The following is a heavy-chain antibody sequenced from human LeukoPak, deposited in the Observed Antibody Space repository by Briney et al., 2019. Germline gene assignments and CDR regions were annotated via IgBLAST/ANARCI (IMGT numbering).Heavy chain of an antibody. CDR3: AKISPLDYGGKPWALDI. V-gene: IGHV3-23*01. J-gene: IGHJ3*02. CDR2: IDPSGGGT. CDR1: GFPFSSYA. Sequence: PGGSLTLSCAASGFPFSSYAMRGVRQTPGKGLEWVSGIDPSGGGTYYADSVKGRFTISRDYSQNTLYLQMNSLRAEDTAAYYFAKISPLDYGGKPWALDIWGQGTMVTVSS. D-gene: IGHD4-23*01.